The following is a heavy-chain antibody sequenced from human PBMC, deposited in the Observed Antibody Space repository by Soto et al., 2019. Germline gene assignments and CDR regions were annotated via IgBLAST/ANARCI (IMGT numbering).Heavy chain of an antibody. CDR2: IYTSGRT. D-gene: IGHD3-22*01. J-gene: IGHJ6*02. Sequence: SETLSLTCTVSGGSISSGNDYWSWIRQPPGQGLEWIGYIYTSGRTHYNPSLKNRVTISVDTSKNQFSLKLSSVTAADTAVYYCARSPDSSGYYPRWYYYGMDVWGQGTTVTVSS. V-gene: IGHV4-30-4*01. CDR3: ARSPDSSGYYPRWYYYGMDV. CDR1: GGSISSGNDY.